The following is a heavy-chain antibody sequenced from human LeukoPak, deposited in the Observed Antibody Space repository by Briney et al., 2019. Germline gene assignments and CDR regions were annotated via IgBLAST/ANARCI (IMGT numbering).Heavy chain of an antibody. CDR2: IYTSGST. CDR1: GGSISSYY. V-gene: IGHV4-4*07. D-gene: IGHD6-19*01. J-gene: IGHJ3*02. CDR3: ARDFPPGIAVAGAFDI. Sequence: SETLSLTCTVSGGSISSYYWSWIRQPAGKGLDWIGRIYTSGSTNYNPSLKSRVTMSVDTSKNQFSLKLSSVTAADTAVYYCARDFPPGIAVAGAFDIWGQGTMVTVSS.